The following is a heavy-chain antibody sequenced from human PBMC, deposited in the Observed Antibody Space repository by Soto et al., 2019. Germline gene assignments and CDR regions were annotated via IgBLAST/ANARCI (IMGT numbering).Heavy chain of an antibody. CDR1: GGSISSYY. CDR3: ARSPIVGAPYNWFDP. J-gene: IGHJ5*02. V-gene: IGHV4-59*01. Sequence: SETLSLTCTVSGGSISSYYWSWIRQPPGKGLEWIGYIYYSGSTNYNPSLKSRVTMTTDTSTSTAYMELRSLRSDDTAVYYCARSPIVGAPYNWFDPWGQGTLVTVSS. D-gene: IGHD1-26*01. CDR2: IYYSGST.